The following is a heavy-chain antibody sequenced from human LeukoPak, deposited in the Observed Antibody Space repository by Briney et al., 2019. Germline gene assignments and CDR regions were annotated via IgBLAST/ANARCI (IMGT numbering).Heavy chain of an antibody. V-gene: IGHV1-2*02. CDR1: VYTFTGNY. D-gene: IGHD7-27*01. J-gene: IGHJ3*02. Sequence: GASVKVACKASVYTFTGNYMHWVRQTPGQGLEWMGWINPNSGGTNYAQKYQGRVTMTRDTSISTAYMELSRLRSDDTAVYYCARDGDAGAFDIWGQGTMVTVSS. CDR2: INPNSGGT. CDR3: ARDGDAGAFDI.